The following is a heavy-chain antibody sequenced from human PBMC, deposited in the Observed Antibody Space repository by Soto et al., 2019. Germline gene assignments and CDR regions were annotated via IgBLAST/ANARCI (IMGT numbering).Heavy chain of an antibody. V-gene: IGHV3-9*01. CDR2: ISWNSGSI. D-gene: IGHD6-13*01. J-gene: IGHJ4*02. CDR1: GFTFGDYA. CDR3: AKAISSYQGQFSLLFDY. Sequence: GGSLRLSCAASGFTFGDYAMHWVRQAPGKGLEWVSGISWNSGSIGYADSVKGRFTISRDNAKNSLYLQMNSLRAEDTALYYCAKAISSYQGQFSLLFDYWGQGTLVTVSS.